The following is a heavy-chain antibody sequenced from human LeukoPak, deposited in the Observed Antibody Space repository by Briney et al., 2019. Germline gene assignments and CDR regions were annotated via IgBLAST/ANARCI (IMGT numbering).Heavy chain of an antibody. D-gene: IGHD3-10*01. V-gene: IGHV3-7*01. J-gene: IGHJ6*02. Sequence: GGSLRLSCAASGFTFSSYWMSWVRQAPGKGLEWVANIKQDGSEKYYVDSVKGRFTISRDNAKNSLYLQMNSLRAEDTAVYYCAREDITMVRGVIYYYYGMDAWGQGTTVTVSS. CDR1: GFTFSSYW. CDR2: IKQDGSEK. CDR3: AREDITMVRGVIYYYYGMDA.